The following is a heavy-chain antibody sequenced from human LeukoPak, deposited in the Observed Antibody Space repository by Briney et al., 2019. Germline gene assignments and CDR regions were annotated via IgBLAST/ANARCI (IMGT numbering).Heavy chain of an antibody. V-gene: IGHV3-30*04. CDR3: ASVGGSNY. CDR2: ISYDGSNK. Sequence: GGSLRLSCAASGFTFSSYAMHWVRQAPGKGLEWVAVISYDGSNKYYADSVKGRFTISRDNSENTLYLQMNSLRAEDTAVYYCASVGGSNYWGQGTLVTVSS. J-gene: IGHJ4*02. D-gene: IGHD3-10*01. CDR1: GFTFSSYA.